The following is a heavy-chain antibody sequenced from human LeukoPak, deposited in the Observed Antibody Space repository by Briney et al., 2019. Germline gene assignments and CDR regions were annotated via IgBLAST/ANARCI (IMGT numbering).Heavy chain of an antibody. Sequence: GGSLRLSCAASGFTFSTYAMHWVRQAPGKGLEYVSAISSDGGSTYYANSVKGRFTISRDNSKNTLYLQMGSLRAEDMAVYYCAKEGLDGDYDYWGQGTLVTVSS. J-gene: IGHJ4*02. CDR1: GFTFSTYA. CDR2: ISSDGGST. D-gene: IGHD4-17*01. V-gene: IGHV3-64*01. CDR3: AKEGLDGDYDY.